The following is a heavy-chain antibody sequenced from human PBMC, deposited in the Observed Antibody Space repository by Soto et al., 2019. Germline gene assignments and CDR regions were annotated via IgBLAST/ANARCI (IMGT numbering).Heavy chain of an antibody. J-gene: IGHJ5*01. CDR1: GFTFSTYA. Sequence: EGQLLESGGRLVQPGGSLRLSCAASGFTFSTYAMTWVRQAPGKGPEWVSRIGDSEGETTHYADSVKGRFTISRDNAKNTLYLQMNSLRVEDTAIYYCAKGYCGGGRCYDLDNWFDSWGQGTRVTVSS. CDR3: AKGYCGGGRCYDLDNWFDS. CDR2: IGDSEGETT. V-gene: IGHV3-23*01. D-gene: IGHD2-15*01.